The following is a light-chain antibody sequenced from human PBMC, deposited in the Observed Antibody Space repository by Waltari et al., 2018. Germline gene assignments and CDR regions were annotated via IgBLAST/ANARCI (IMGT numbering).Light chain of an antibody. J-gene: IGKJ1*01. CDR3: MQGTHWPRS. CDR2: KVS. V-gene: IGKV2-30*01. CDR1: QSLVDSDGNTY. Sequence: DVVMTQSPLSLPVTLGQPASISCRSSQSLVDSDGNTYLSWFQQRPGQSPRRLIYKVSNRDSWVPDRFSGSGSGTDFTLKISRVEADDIAIYYCMQGTHWPRSFGQGTKVEIE.